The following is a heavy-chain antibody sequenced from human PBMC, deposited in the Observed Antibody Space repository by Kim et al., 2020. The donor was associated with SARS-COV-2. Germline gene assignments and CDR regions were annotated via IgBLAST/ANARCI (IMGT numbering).Heavy chain of an antibody. Sequence: SETLSLTCAVYGGSFSGYYWSWIRQPPGKGLEWIGEINHSGSTNYNPSLKSRVTISVDTSKNQFSLKLSSVTAADTAVYYCARGRVDTAMVYYYYYYGMDVWGQGTTVTVSS. CDR2: INHSGST. D-gene: IGHD5-18*01. J-gene: IGHJ6*02. V-gene: IGHV4-34*01. CDR1: GGSFSGYY. CDR3: ARGRVDTAMVYYYYYYGMDV.